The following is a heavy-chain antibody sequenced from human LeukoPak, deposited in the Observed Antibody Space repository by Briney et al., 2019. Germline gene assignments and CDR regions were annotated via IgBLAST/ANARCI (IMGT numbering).Heavy chain of an antibody. Sequence: GGSLRLSCAASGFTFSSYWMHWVRQAPGKGLEWVSSISGSGGSTYYADSVKGRFTISRDNSKNTLYLQMNSLRAEDTAVYYCAKAGGRGYYFDYWGQGTLVTVSS. CDR1: GFTFSSYW. CDR3: AKAGGRGYYFDY. V-gene: IGHV3-23*01. D-gene: IGHD3-10*01. J-gene: IGHJ4*02. CDR2: ISGSGGST.